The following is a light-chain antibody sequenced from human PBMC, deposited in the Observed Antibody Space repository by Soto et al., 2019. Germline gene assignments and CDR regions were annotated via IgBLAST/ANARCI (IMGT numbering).Light chain of an antibody. CDR1: QSLSSSS. J-gene: IGKJ2*01. V-gene: IGKV3-20*01. CDR2: RAS. Sequence: DIVLTQSPVTLSLSPGEGATLSCRASQSLSSSSLAWYQQKPGQAPTLLIFRASNRATGVPDRFSASESGTDFTLTISSLDPENFGVFFCHQYGSSPYIFGQGTKLEMK. CDR3: HQYGSSPYI.